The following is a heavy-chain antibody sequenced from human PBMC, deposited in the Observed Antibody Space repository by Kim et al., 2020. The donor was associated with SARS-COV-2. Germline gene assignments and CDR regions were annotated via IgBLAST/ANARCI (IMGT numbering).Heavy chain of an antibody. D-gene: IGHD2-21*02. Sequence: GGSLRLSCVGSGFTFSHYEMNWVRQAPGKGLEWVAHISSGGTVISYADSVGGRFIISRDSAKNSLFLQMSSLRPEDTAVYYCARAYCSDDCYSFDSWGQGTLVTVSS. J-gene: IGHJ4*02. CDR1: GFTFSHYE. CDR2: ISSGGTVI. CDR3: ARAYCSDDCYSFDS. V-gene: IGHV3-48*03.